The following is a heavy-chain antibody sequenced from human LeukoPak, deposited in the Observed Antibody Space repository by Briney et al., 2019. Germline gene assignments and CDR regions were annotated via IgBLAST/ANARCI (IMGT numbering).Heavy chain of an antibody. CDR3: ARERPWFDP. V-gene: IGHV4-38-2*02. J-gene: IGHJ5*02. CDR2: IYHSGST. Sequence: KSSETLSLTCTVSGYSISSGYYWGWIRQPPGKGLEWIGSIYHSGSTYYNPSLKSRVTISVDTSKNQFSLKLSSMTAADTAVYYCARERPWFDPWGQGTLVTVSS. CDR1: GYSISSGYY.